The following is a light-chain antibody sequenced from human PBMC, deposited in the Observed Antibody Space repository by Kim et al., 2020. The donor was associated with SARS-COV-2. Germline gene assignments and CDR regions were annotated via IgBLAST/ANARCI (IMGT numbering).Light chain of an antibody. CDR3: SSYTSSSTLEV. CDR1: SSDVGVYNY. V-gene: IGLV2-14*03. Sequence: QSITISCPGTSSDVGVYNYVSWYQQHPGKAPKLMIYDVSNRPSGVSNRFSGSKSGNTASLTISGLQAEDEADYYCSSYTSSSTLEVFGTGTKVTVL. J-gene: IGLJ1*01. CDR2: DVS.